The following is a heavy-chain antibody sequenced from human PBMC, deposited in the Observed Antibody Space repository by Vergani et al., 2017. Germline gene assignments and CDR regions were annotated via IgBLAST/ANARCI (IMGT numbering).Heavy chain of an antibody. D-gene: IGHD1-26*01. CDR1: GFPFSSYG. V-gene: IGHV3-30*02. CDR3: AKPVDVVGATNY. CDR2: IRYDGSNK. Sequence: QVQLVESGGGVVQPGGSLRLSCAASGFPFSSYGMHWVRQAPGKGLEWVAFIRYDGSNKYYADSVKGRFTISRDNSKNTLYLQMNSLRAEDTAVYYCAKPVDVVGATNYWGQGTLVTVSS. J-gene: IGHJ4*02.